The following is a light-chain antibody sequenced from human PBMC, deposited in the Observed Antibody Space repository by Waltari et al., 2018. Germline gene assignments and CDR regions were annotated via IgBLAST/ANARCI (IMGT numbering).Light chain of an antibody. Sequence: QSAPTQPASVSVSPGQSITISCTGTRSDVGSYSYGSWYRQYPGKAPELLLYEVTPRPSGVSDRFSGSRSGSTASLTISGLQTEDEADYFCSSYTTTTTLVFGTGTKVIVL. CDR2: EVT. J-gene: IGLJ1*01. CDR1: RSDVGSYSY. CDR3: SSYTTTTTLV. V-gene: IGLV2-14*01.